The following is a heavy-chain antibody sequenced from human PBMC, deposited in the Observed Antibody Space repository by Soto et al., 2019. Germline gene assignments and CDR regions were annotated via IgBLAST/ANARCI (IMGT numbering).Heavy chain of an antibody. D-gene: IGHD3-10*01. CDR2: LSGSGGTT. Sequence: EVQLLASGGGLVHPGGSLRLSCAASGLTFTSYAMSWVRQAPGKGLEWVSGLSGSGGTTYYADSVKGRFTISRDNSKNTLYLQMDGLRPEGPSVYYCARDRRISMVRGYYFEYWGQGTVVTVSS. J-gene: IGHJ4*02. CDR3: ARDRRISMVRGYYFEY. CDR1: GLTFTSYA. V-gene: IGHV3-23*01.